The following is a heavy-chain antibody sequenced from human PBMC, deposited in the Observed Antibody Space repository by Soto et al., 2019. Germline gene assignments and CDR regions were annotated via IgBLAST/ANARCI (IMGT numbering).Heavy chain of an antibody. Sequence: PSETLSLTCTVSGGSVSSESYYWNWIRQPPGKGLEWVGYIYYSERTNYNPSLKSRVTISVDTSKNQVSLKLNSVTAADTAVYYCARGVVAAGGGSDYWGQGTLVTVSS. J-gene: IGHJ4*02. CDR2: IYYSERT. D-gene: IGHD2-15*01. CDR3: ARGVVAAGGGSDY. V-gene: IGHV4-61*01. CDR1: GGSVSSESYY.